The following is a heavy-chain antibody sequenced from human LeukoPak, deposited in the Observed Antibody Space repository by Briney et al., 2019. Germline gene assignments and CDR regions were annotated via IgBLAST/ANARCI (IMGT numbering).Heavy chain of an antibody. CDR3: ARGGLGYCSSTSCSRTFDY. D-gene: IGHD2-2*01. Sequence: ASVKVSCKASGYTFTSYYMHWVRQAPGQGLEWMGWISAYNGNTNYAQKLQGRVTMTTDTSTSTAYMELRSLRSDDTAVYYCARGGLGYCSSTSCSRTFDYWGQGTLVTVSS. CDR2: ISAYNGNT. V-gene: IGHV1-18*04. J-gene: IGHJ4*02. CDR1: GYTFTSYY.